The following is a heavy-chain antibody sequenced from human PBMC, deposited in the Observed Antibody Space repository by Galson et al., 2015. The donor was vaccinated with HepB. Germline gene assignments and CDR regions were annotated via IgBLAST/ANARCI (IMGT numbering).Heavy chain of an antibody. D-gene: IGHD6-13*01. Sequence: SLRLSCAASGFTFSSYGMHWVRQAPGKGLEWVAVISYDGSNKYYADSVKGRFTISRDNSKNTLYLQMNSLRAEDTAVYYCAKERASSLGYWGQGTLVTVSS. V-gene: IGHV3-30*18. J-gene: IGHJ4*02. CDR3: AKERASSLGY. CDR2: ISYDGSNK. CDR1: GFTFSSYG.